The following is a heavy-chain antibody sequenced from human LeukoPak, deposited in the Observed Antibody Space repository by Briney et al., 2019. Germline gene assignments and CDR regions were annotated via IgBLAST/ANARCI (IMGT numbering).Heavy chain of an antibody. CDR2: IYSGGST. CDR1: GITVSRNY. Sequence: GGSLRLSCAASGITVSRNYMSWVRQAPGKGLEWVSVIYSGGSTYYADSVKGRFTISRDNSKNTLYLQMDSLRAEDTAVYYCATWGSSSWALESWGQGTLVTVSS. V-gene: IGHV3-53*01. CDR3: ATWGSSSWALES. J-gene: IGHJ5*02. D-gene: IGHD6-13*01.